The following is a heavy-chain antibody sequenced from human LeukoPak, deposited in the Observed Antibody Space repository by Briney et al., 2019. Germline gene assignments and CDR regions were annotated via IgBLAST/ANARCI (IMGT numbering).Heavy chain of an antibody. V-gene: IGHV3-30-3*01. D-gene: IGHD3-10*02. Sequence: GGSLTLSCAASGFTFNSYSMHWVRPAQGKGLEWVTAISDDETYKFYTDSVKGRFTISRDNSKNTLYLQMNSLRVEDTAIYYCTRGMLRQPPDYWGQGMLVTVSS. CDR3: TRGMLRQPPDY. CDR1: GFTFNSYS. J-gene: IGHJ4*02. CDR2: ISDDETYK.